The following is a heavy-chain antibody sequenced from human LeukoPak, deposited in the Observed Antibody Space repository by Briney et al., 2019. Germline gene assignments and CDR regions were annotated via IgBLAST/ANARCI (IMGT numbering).Heavy chain of an antibody. J-gene: IGHJ4*02. D-gene: IGHD2-15*01. CDR3: ARIPGCCSGGSCYRGAGN. Sequence: PSETLSLTCAVYGGSFSGDYWSWIRQPPGKGLEWIGEINHSGSTNYNPSLKSRVTISVDTSKNQFSLKLSSVTAADTAVYYCARIPGCCSGGSCYRGAGNWGQGTLVTVSS. CDR1: GGSFSGDY. V-gene: IGHV4-34*01. CDR2: INHSGST.